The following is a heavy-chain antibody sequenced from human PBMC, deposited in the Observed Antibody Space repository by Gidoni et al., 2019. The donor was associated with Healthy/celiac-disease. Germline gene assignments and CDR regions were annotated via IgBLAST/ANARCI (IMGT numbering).Heavy chain of an antibody. D-gene: IGHD4-17*01. CDR3: TTDPTVTIFDY. Sequence: EVQLVESGGGLVQPGGSLRLSCAASGFPFSNAWMSWVRQAPGKGLEWVGRIKSKTDGGTTDYAAPVKGRFTISRDDSKNTLYLQMNSLKTEDTAVYYCTTDPTVTIFDYWGQGTLVTVSS. V-gene: IGHV3-15*01. J-gene: IGHJ4*02. CDR2: IKSKTDGGTT. CDR1: GFPFSNAW.